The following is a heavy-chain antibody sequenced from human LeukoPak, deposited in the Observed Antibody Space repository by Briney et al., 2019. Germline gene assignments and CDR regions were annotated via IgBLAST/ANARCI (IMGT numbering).Heavy chain of an antibody. CDR1: EFTFSSYA. V-gene: IGHV3-23*01. D-gene: IGHD3-10*01. CDR2: ISGSGGST. Sequence: GGSLRLSCAASEFTFSSYAMSWVRQAPGKGLEWVSAISGSGGSTYYADSVKGRFTISRDNSKSTLYLQMNSLRAEDTAVYYCAKAKDRGVINSFDYWGQGTLVTVSS. CDR3: AKAKDRGVINSFDY. J-gene: IGHJ4*02.